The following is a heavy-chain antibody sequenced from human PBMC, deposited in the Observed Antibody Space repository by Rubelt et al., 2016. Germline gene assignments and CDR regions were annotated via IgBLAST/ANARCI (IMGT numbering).Heavy chain of an antibody. CDR2: IYSGGST. CDR1: GFSFQDYT. D-gene: IGHD2-8*01. CDR3: ARSLYDNNGY. Sequence: EVQLVESGGVVVQPGGSLRLSCAASGFSFQDYTMHWVRQAPGKGLEWVSVIYSGGSTYYADSVKGRFIISGDKSKDTLYLQMNTLRAEDTAVYYCARSLYDNNGYSGQGTLVTVSS. V-gene: IGHV3-66*01. J-gene: IGHJ4*02.